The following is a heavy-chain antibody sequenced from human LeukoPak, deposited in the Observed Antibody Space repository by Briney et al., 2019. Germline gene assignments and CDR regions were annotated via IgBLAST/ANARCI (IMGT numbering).Heavy chain of an antibody. D-gene: IGHD3-16*02. V-gene: IGHV1-2*02. CDR2: INPNSGGT. Sequence: GASVKVSCEASGYTFTGYYMHWVRQAPGQGLEWMGWINPNSGGTNYAQKFQGRVTMTRDTSISTAYMELSRLRSDDTAVYYCATTSYRPLIWFDPWGQGTLVTVSS. J-gene: IGHJ5*02. CDR1: GYTFTGYY. CDR3: ATTSYRPLIWFDP.